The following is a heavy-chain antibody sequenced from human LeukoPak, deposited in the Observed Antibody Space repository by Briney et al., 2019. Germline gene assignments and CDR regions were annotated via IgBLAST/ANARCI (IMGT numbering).Heavy chain of an antibody. Sequence: ASVKVSCKAPGYTFTAYYMHWVRQAPGQGLEYMGWINTNSGGTNYAQKFQGRVTMTRDTSISTAYMELSRLRSDDTAVYYCARGNEGYCSGGSCYVGAWFDPWGQGTRVTVSS. CDR1: GYTFTAYY. CDR3: ARGNEGYCSGGSCYVGAWFDP. J-gene: IGHJ5*02. V-gene: IGHV1-2*02. CDR2: INTNSGGT. D-gene: IGHD2-15*01.